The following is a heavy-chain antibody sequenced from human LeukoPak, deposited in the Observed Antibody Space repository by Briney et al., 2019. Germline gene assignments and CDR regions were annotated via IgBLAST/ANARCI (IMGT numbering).Heavy chain of an antibody. J-gene: IGHJ4*02. CDR1: GFTFSSYG. CDR3: ARDSYDFWSGVFDY. Sequence: GGSLRLSCAASGFTFSSYGMHWVRQAPGKGLEWVSVIYSGGSTYYADSVKGRFTISRDNSKNTLYLQMGSLRAEDMAVYYCARDSYDFWSGVFDYWGQGTLVTVSS. V-gene: IGHV3-66*01. D-gene: IGHD3-3*01. CDR2: IYSGGST.